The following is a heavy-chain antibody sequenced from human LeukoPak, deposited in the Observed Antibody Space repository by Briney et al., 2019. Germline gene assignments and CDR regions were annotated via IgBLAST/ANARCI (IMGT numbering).Heavy chain of an antibody. CDR3: ARLRAAWARYYFDY. CDR1: GGSISSYY. CDR2: IYYSGST. V-gene: IGHV4-59*01. Sequence: SETLSLTCTVSGGSISSYYWSWIRQPPGKGLEWIGYIYYSGSTNYNPSLKSRVTISVDTSKNQFSLKLSSVTAADTAVYYCARLRAAWARYYFDYWGQGTLVTVSS. J-gene: IGHJ4*02. D-gene: IGHD4-17*01.